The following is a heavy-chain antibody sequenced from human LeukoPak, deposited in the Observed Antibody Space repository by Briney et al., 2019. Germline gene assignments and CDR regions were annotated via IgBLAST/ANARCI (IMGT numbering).Heavy chain of an antibody. J-gene: IGHJ3*02. CDR3: ARDLLRVNDVAFDI. CDR2: ISSSSSYI. CDR1: GFTFSSYS. D-gene: IGHD4-17*01. V-gene: IGHV3-21*01. Sequence: PGGSLRLSCAASGFTFSSYSMNWVRQAPGKGLEWVSSISSSSSYIYYADSVKGRFTISRDNAKNSLYLQMNSLRAEDTAVYYCARDLLRVNDVAFDIWGQGTMVTVSS.